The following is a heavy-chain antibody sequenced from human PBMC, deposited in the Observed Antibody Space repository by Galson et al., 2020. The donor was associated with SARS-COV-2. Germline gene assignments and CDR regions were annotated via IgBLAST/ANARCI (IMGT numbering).Heavy chain of an antibody. CDR1: GFTFSNAW. CDR3: TTVPELYYDILTGYRPHYVGDFDY. J-gene: IGHJ4*02. V-gene: IGHV3-15*01. CDR2: IKSKTDGGTT. D-gene: IGHD3-9*01. Sequence: GESLKISCAASGFTFSNAWMSWVRQAPGKGLEWVGRIKSKTDGGTTDYAAPVKGRFTISRDDSKNTLYLQMNSLKTEDTAVYYCTTVPELYYDILTGYRPHYVGDFDYWGQGTLVTVSS.